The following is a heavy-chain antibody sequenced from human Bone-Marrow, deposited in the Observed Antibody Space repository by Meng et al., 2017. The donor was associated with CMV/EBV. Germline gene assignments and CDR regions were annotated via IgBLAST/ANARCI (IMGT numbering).Heavy chain of an antibody. J-gene: IGHJ6*02. Sequence: GESLKISCAASGFTFSSYAMHWVRQAPGKGLEWVAVISYDGSNKYYADSVKGRFTISRDNSKNTLYLQMNSLRAEDTALYYCAKDIGWRHYYGMDVWGQGTTATVPS. D-gene: IGHD5-24*01. CDR2: ISYDGSNK. V-gene: IGHV3-30-3*01. CDR1: GFTFSSYA. CDR3: AKDIGWRHYYGMDV.